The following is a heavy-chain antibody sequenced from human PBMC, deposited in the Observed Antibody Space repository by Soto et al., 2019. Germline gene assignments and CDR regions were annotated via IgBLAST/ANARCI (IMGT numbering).Heavy chain of an antibody. Sequence: QVQLQESGPGLVKPSETLSLTCTVSGDSISSFYWSWIRQPPGKGLEWIGYIYNSGSTNYNPSLKGRVSISVDTSKNQSSLRVSSVTAADTAVYYCASGGNWFDPWGQGTLVTVSS. CDR3: ASGGNWFDP. CDR2: IYNSGST. J-gene: IGHJ5*02. V-gene: IGHV4-59*08. CDR1: GDSISSFY.